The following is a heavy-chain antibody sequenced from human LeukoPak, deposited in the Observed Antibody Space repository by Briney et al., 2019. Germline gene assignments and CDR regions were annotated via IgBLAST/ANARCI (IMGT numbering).Heavy chain of an antibody. CDR3: ARALRAYSYGTFDY. V-gene: IGHV3-48*01. CDR2: ISSSSGTI. Sequence: PGGSLRLSCAASGLTFSSYSMNWVRQAPGKGLEWVSYISSSSGTIYYADSVKGRFTISRDNAKNSLYLQMNSLRAGDTAVYYCARALRAYSYGTFDYWGQGTLVTVSS. J-gene: IGHJ4*02. CDR1: GLTFSSYS. D-gene: IGHD5-18*01.